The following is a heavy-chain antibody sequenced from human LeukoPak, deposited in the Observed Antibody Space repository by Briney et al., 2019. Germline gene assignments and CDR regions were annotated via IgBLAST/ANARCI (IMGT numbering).Heavy chain of an antibody. CDR3: ASIAAPPDYYYYMDV. CDR1: GGSFNGYY. V-gene: IGHV4-34*12. J-gene: IGHJ6*03. CDR2: IIHSGRT. D-gene: IGHD6-6*01. Sequence: SETLSLTCAVYGGSFNGYYWSWIRQPPGKGLEWIGEIIHSGRTSYNPSLKGRVTISIDTSKHQFSLNLSSVTAADTAVYYCASIAAPPDYYYYMDVWGKGTTVTVSS.